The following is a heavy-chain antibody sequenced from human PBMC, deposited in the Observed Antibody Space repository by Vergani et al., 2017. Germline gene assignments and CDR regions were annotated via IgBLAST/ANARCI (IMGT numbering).Heavy chain of an antibody. CDR1: GFTFSNAW. D-gene: IGHD2-15*01. CDR2: IKSKTDGGTT. J-gene: IGHJ4*02. V-gene: IGHV3-15*01. CDR3: ARDLEVVAALDY. Sequence: EVQLVESGGGLVKPGGSLRLSCAASGFTFSNAWMSWVRQAPGKGLEWVGRIKSKTDGGTTDYAAPVKGRFTISRDNSKNTLYLQMNSLRAEDTAVYYCARDLEVVAALDYWGQGTLVTVSS.